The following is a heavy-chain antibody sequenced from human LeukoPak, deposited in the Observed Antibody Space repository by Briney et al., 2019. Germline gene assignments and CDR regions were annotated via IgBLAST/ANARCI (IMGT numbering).Heavy chain of an antibody. CDR1: GFTFDDYG. V-gene: IGHV3-20*04. D-gene: IGHD3-10*01. CDR2: INWNGGST. Sequence: PGGSLRLSCAASGFTFDDYGMSWVRQAPGKGLEWVSGINWNGGSTGYADSVKGRFTIPRDNAKNSLYLQMHSLRAEDTALYYCARDANYGSGSYNWYFDLWGRGTLVTVSS. J-gene: IGHJ2*01. CDR3: ARDANYGSGSYNWYFDL.